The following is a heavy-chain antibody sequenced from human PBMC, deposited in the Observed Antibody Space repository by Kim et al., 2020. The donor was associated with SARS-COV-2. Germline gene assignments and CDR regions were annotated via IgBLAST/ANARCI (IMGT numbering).Heavy chain of an antibody. Sequence: SETLSLTCAVSGGSISSSNWWSWVRQPPGKGLEWIGEIYHSGSTNYNPSLKSRVTISVDKSKNQFSLKLSSVTAADTAVYYCARDRLTMVRGVDYYYYGMDVWGQGTTVTVSS. CDR2: IYHSGST. CDR3: ARDRLTMVRGVDYYYYGMDV. D-gene: IGHD3-10*01. CDR1: GGSISSSNW. V-gene: IGHV4-4*02. J-gene: IGHJ6*02.